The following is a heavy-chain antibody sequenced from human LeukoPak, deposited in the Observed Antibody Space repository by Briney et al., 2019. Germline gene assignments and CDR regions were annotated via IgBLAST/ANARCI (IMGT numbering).Heavy chain of an antibody. J-gene: IGHJ4*02. CDR1: GVSFSGYY. CDR3: ASSGWYRGY. V-gene: IGHV4-34*01. CDR2: INHSGST. Sequence: SETLSLTCAVYGVSFSGYYWSWIRQPPGKVLEWIGEINHSGSTNYNPSLKSRVTILVDTSKNQFSLKLSSVTAADPAVYYCASSGWYRGYWGQGTLVTVSS. D-gene: IGHD6-19*01.